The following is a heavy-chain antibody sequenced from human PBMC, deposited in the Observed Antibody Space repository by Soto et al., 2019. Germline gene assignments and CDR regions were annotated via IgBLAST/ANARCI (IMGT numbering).Heavy chain of an antibody. J-gene: IGHJ4*02. CDR3: ARELIAAAATFDY. CDR2: ISYDGSNK. D-gene: IGHD6-13*01. Sequence: QVQLVESGGGVVQPGRSLRLSCAASGFTFSSYAMHWVRQAPGKGLEWVAVISYDGSNKYYADSVKGRFTISRDNSKNTLYLQMNSLRAEDTAVYYCARELIAAAATFDYWGQGTLVTVSS. V-gene: IGHV3-30-3*01. CDR1: GFTFSSYA.